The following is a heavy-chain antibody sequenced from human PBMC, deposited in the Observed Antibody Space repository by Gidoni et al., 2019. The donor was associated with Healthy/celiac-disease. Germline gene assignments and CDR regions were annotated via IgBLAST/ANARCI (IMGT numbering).Heavy chain of an antibody. V-gene: IGHV3-23*01. CDR3: AKVRHYDSSGYSH. J-gene: IGHJ4*02. CDR2: ISGSGGST. D-gene: IGHD3-22*01. Sequence: EVQLLESGGGLVQPGGSLRLSFSASGFTFSSYAMSWVRQAPGKGLEWVSAISGSGGSTYYADSVKGRFTISRDNSKNTLYLQMNSLRAEDTAVYYCAKVRHYDSSGYSHWGQGTLVTVSS. CDR1: GFTFSSYA.